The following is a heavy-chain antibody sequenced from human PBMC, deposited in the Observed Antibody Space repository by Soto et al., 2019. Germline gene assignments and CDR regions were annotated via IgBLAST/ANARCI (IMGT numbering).Heavy chain of an antibody. D-gene: IGHD3-10*01. J-gene: IGHJ6*03. CDR1: GFTFDDYA. Sequence: GGSLRLSCAASGFTFDDYAMHWVRQAPGKGLEWVSGISWNSGSIGYADSVKGRFTISRDNAKNSLYLQMNSLRAEDTALYYCAKGGRGGLWFGDRRYMDVWGKGTTVTVSS. CDR2: ISWNSGSI. V-gene: IGHV3-9*01. CDR3: AKGGRGGLWFGDRRYMDV.